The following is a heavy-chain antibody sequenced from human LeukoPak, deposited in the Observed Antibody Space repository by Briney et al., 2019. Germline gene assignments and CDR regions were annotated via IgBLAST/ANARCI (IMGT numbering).Heavy chain of an antibody. CDR3: ARGIVVVEAAIVGPKIFDP. CDR1: GGSISSSSYY. J-gene: IGHJ5*02. Sequence: PSETLSLTCTVSGGSISSSSYYWGWIRQPPGKGLEWIGSIYYSGSTYYNPSLKSRVTISVDTSENHFSLELSSVTAADTAVYYCARGIVVVEAAIVGPKIFDPWGQGTLVTVSS. CDR2: IYYSGST. D-gene: IGHD2-15*01. V-gene: IGHV4-39*02.